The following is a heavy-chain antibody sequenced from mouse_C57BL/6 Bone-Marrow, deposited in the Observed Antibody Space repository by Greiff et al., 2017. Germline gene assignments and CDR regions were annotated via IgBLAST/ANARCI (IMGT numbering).Heavy chain of an antibody. CDR2: INYDGSST. J-gene: IGHJ2*01. CDR3: AREDGNYVDY. D-gene: IGHD2-1*01. Sequence: EVMLVESEGGLVQPGSSMKLSCTASGFTFSDYYMAWVRQVPEKGLEWVANINYDGSSTYYLDSLKSRFIISRDNAKNILYLQMSSLKSEDTATYYCAREDGNYVDYWGQGTTLTVSS. V-gene: IGHV5-16*01. CDR1: GFTFSDYY.